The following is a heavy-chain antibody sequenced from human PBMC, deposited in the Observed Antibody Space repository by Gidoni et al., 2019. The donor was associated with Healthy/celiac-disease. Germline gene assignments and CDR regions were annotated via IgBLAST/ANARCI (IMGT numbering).Heavy chain of an antibody. Sequence: EVQPLASGVDFVKPGGSLRLCCAASAFTFSNSFLTRFRPAPGKGLAWVGRIKIKTDGGTTDYAATVKGRFTISRDDSKNTLYLQMNSLKTEDTAVYYCTTAAGESGSCYSSPICYYYMDVWGKGTTVTVSS. J-gene: IGHJ6*03. CDR2: IKIKTDGGTT. V-gene: IGHV3-15*01. CDR3: TTAAGESGSCYSSPICYYYMDV. D-gene: IGHD2-15*01. CDR1: AFTFSNSF.